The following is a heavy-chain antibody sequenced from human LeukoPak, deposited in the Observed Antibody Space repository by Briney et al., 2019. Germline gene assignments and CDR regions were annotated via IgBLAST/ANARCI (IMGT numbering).Heavy chain of an antibody. Sequence: SETLSLTCTVSGGSISSYYWSWIRQSPGKGLEWIGSIYHSGSTNYNTSLKSRVTISVDTSKNQFSLKLSSVTAADTAVYYCARARRDGYNYFDYWGQEALVTVSS. CDR1: GGSISSYY. V-gene: IGHV4-59*01. J-gene: IGHJ4*02. CDR2: IYHSGST. CDR3: ARARRDGYNYFDY. D-gene: IGHD5-24*01.